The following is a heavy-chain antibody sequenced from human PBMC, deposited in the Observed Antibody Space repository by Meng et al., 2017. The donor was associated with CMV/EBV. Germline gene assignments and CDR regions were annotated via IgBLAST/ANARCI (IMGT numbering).Heavy chain of an antibody. CDR2: INPNSGST. CDR3: ARDFLTNWFDP. Sequence: SCKASGYTFTSYGISWVRQAPGQGLEWIGWINPNSGSTNYAQKFQGRVTITRDTSISTAYMELSRLRSDDTAVYYCARDFLTNWFDPWGQGTLVTVSS. V-gene: IGHV1-2*02. J-gene: IGHJ5*02. CDR1: GYTFTSYG.